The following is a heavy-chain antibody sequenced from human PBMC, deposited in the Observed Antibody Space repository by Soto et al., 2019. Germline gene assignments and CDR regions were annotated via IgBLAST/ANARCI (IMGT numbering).Heavy chain of an antibody. Sequence: QMQLVQSGAEVKKPGSSVKVSCKASGGTFSWYAISWVRQAPGQGLEWMGGIIPIFGTANYAQKFQGIVTITADESTSTAYMELSSLRFEDTAVYYCARAIVGPTTTGWLDPWGQGTLVTVSS. V-gene: IGHV1-69*01. J-gene: IGHJ5*02. CDR2: IIPIFGTA. CDR1: GGTFSWYA. D-gene: IGHD1-26*01. CDR3: ARAIVGPTTTGWLDP.